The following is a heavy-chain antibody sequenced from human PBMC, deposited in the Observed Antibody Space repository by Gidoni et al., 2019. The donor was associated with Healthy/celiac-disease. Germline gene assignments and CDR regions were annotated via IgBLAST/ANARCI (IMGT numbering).Heavy chain of an antibody. D-gene: IGHD3-22*01. CDR2: ISRSSSDI. V-gene: IGHV3-21*01. CDR1: VFTFSSSS. J-gene: IGHJ4*02. CDR3: ARGGPVVTMIVVVTSPFDY. Sequence: EVQLLESGVVLVKPGGSLRLSSAASVFTFSSSSMNWFLQAPGMGLEGVATISRSSSDIYYANEVKGRFNSSRDNAKKSLYLQMNSLRAEETAVYYCARGGPVVTMIVVVTSPFDYWGQGTLVTVSS.